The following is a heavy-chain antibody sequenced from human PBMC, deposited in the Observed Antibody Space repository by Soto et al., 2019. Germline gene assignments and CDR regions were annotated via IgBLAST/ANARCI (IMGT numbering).Heavy chain of an antibody. D-gene: IGHD4-17*01. CDR1: GYIFTNYD. CDR2: INPNSGNT. Sequence: QVQLVQSGAEVKKPGASVKVSCKASGYIFTNYDINWVRQATGQGLEYLGWINPNSGNTGYVQKFQGRVTMTRNTSINTAYMQMNSLRSEDTAVNYCARDIMSDDYSRWFAPWGQGTLITVSS. CDR3: ARDIMSDDYSRWFAP. J-gene: IGHJ5*02. V-gene: IGHV1-8*01.